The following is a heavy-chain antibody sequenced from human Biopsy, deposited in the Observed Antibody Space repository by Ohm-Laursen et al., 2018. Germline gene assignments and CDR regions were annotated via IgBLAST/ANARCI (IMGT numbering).Heavy chain of an antibody. CDR3: ARGMRSSGWPYFDS. D-gene: IGHD6-19*01. CDR1: GDSISSYY. Sequence: SDTLSLTWTVSGDSISSYYWSWIRQPPGKGLQWIGYVYYTGSTDYNPSLQSRVTISVDTSKNHFSLRLRSVTPADTAIYYCARGMRSSGWPYFDSWGQGTLVTVSS. V-gene: IGHV4-59*07. CDR2: VYYTGST. J-gene: IGHJ4*02.